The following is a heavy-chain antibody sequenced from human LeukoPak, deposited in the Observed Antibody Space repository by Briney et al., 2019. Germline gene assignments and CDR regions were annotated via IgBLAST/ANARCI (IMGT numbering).Heavy chain of an antibody. Sequence: PSETLSLTCTTSGVFISRFYWSWVRQPPGKGLEWIGNIYSGVPTYFNPSLKSRVIISVDTSKNQFSLNLTCVTAADTAMYYCVQTTGWPGFDYWGQGILVTVSS. J-gene: IGHJ4*02. D-gene: IGHD1-1*01. CDR1: GVFISRFY. CDR2: IYSGVPT. CDR3: VQTTGWPGFDY. V-gene: IGHV4-4*09.